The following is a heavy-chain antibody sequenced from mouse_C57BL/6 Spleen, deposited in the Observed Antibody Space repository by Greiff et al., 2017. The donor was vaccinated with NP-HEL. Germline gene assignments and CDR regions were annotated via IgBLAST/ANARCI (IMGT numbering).Heavy chain of an antibody. CDR1: GFTFSSYA. CDR2: ISDGGSYT. Sequence: DVKLVESGGGLVKPGGSLKLSCAASGFTFSSYAMSWVRQTPEKRLEWVATISDGGSYTYYPDNVKGRFTISRDNAKNNLYLQMSHLKSEDTAMYYCAREGISLYYAMDYWGQGTSVTVSS. CDR3: AREGISLYYAMDY. D-gene: IGHD6-2*01. J-gene: IGHJ4*01. V-gene: IGHV5-4*01.